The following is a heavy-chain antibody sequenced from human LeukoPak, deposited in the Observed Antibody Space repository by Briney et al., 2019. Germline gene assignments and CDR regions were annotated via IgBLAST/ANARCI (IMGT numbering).Heavy chain of an antibody. J-gene: IGHJ4*02. V-gene: IGHV4-34*01. CDR1: GGSFSGYY. CDR3: ARLTGAPDY. CDR2: INHSGST. Sequence: SETLSLTCAVYGGSFSGYYWSWIRQPPGKGLEWIGEINHSGSTNYNPSLKSRVTISVDTSKNQFSLKLSFVTAADTAVYYCARLTGAPDYWGQGTLVTVSS. D-gene: IGHD1-1*01.